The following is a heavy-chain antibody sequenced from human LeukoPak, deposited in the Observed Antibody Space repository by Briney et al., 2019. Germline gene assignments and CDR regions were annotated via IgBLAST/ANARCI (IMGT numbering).Heavy chain of an antibody. CDR1: GYTFTSYA. D-gene: IGHD6-13*01. J-gene: IGHJ4*02. Sequence: GASVKVSCKASGYTFTSYAMHWVRQAPGQRLEWMGWINAGNVNTKYSQKFQGRVTITRDTSASTAYMELSSLRSEDTAVYYCARFRSSLSYFDYWGQGTLVTVSS. CDR3: ARFRSSLSYFDY. V-gene: IGHV1-3*01. CDR2: INAGNVNT.